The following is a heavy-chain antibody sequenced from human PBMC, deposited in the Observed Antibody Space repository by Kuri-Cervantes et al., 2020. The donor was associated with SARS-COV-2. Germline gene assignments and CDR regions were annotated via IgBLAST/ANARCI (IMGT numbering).Heavy chain of an antibody. CDR2: INPNSGGT. CDR3: TRDGGIAARSDY. V-gene: IGHV1-2*02. Sequence: SVKVSCKASGYTFTGYYIHRVRQPPGQGLEWMGWINPNSGGTNYAQKFQGRVTVTSDTSISTAYMELSGLRSDDTAVYYCTRDGGIAARSDYWGQGTLVTVSS. J-gene: IGHJ4*02. CDR1: GYTFTGYY. D-gene: IGHD6-6*01.